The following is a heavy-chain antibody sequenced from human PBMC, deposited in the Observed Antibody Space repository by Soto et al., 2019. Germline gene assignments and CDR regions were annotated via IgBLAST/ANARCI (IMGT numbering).Heavy chain of an antibody. D-gene: IGHD6-19*01. CDR1: GFTLSSYS. V-gene: IGHV3-48*02. CDR2: ISGSGGTI. CDR3: ARETGLRGRGWSYYFDF. J-gene: IGHJ4*02. Sequence: EVQLVESGGGMVQPGGSLRVSCAASGFTLSSYSMHWVRQAPGKGLEWVSYISGSGGTIYYADSVKGRFTISRDNAKNPLSVQMSSLRDADPDVYLCARETGLRGRGWSYYFDFWGQGTRVTVSS.